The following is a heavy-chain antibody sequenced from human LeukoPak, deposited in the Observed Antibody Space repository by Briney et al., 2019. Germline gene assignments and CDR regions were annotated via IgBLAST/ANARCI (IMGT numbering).Heavy chain of an antibody. Sequence: PGGSLRLSCAASGFTLNSYSVNWVRQAPGKGLEWVSFISSSSSYIYYADSLKGRFTISRDNAKNSLYLQMNSLRAEDTAVYYCARGEWSSSPFDYWGQGTLVTVSS. CDR1: GFTLNSYS. CDR3: ARGEWSSSPFDY. CDR2: ISSSSSYI. D-gene: IGHD6-6*01. J-gene: IGHJ4*02. V-gene: IGHV3-21*01.